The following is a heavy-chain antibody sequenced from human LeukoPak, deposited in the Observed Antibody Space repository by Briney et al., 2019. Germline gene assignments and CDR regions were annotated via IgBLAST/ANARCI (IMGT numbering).Heavy chain of an antibody. CDR2: IYTSGST. Sequence: SETLSLTCTVSGGSISSYYWGWIRQPAGKGLEWIGRIYTSGSTNYNPSLKSRVTMSVDTSKNQFSLKLSSVTAADTAVYYCARSFRYYYGSGSYSYYFDYWGQGTLVTVSS. V-gene: IGHV4-4*07. CDR3: ARSFRYYYGSGSYSYYFDY. D-gene: IGHD3-10*01. J-gene: IGHJ4*02. CDR1: GGSISSYY.